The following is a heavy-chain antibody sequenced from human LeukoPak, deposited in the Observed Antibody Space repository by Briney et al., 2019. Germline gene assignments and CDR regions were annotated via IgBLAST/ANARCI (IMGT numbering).Heavy chain of an antibody. Sequence: SETLSLTCTVSGGSISSGGYYWSWIRQHPGKGPEWIGYIYYSESTHYNPSLKSRVTISVDTSNNQFSLKLSSVTAADTAVYYCARQGYYDSSGYYSLRGWFDPWGQGTLVTVSS. CDR1: GGSISSGGYY. CDR2: IYYSEST. D-gene: IGHD3-22*01. CDR3: ARQGYYDSSGYYSLRGWFDP. J-gene: IGHJ5*02. V-gene: IGHV4-31*03.